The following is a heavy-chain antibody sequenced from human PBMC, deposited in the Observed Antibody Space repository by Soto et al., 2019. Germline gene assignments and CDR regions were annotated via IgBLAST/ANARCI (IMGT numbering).Heavy chain of an antibody. J-gene: IGHJ4*02. CDR1: GFTFSSYA. CDR2: ISGSGGST. Sequence: GGSLRLSCAASGFTFSSYAMSWVRQAPGKGLEWVSAISGSGGSTYYADSVKGRFTISRDNSKNTLYLQMNSLRAEDTAVYYCAKVGNYYDSSGYYPWYFDYWGQGTLVTVSS. V-gene: IGHV3-23*01. D-gene: IGHD3-22*01. CDR3: AKVGNYYDSSGYYPWYFDY.